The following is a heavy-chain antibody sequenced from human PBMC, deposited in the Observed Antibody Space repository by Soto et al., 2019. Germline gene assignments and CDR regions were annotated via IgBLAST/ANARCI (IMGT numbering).Heavy chain of an antibody. CDR3: ERFGYCSSTSCYEADY. CDR1: GFTVSSND. J-gene: IGHJ4*02. Sequence: EVQLVESGGGLVQPGGSLRLSCAASGFTVSSNDMSWVRQAPGKGLEWVSVIYSGGSTYYADSVKGRFIITRDNSKNTLYLQMNSLRAEDTAVYYCERFGYCSSTSCYEADYWGQGTLVTVSS. V-gene: IGHV3-66*01. CDR2: IYSGGST. D-gene: IGHD2-2*03.